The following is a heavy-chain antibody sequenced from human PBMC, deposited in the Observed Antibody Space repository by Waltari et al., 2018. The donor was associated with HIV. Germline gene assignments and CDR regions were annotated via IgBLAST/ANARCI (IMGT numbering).Heavy chain of an antibody. CDR1: GFTFRRYI. J-gene: IGHJ6*02. Sequence: EVQLVESGGGLVKPGGSLSLFGAASGFTFRRYIMNWVRQASGKGLEWVSSISTSSRYIYYADSLKGRFTISRDNAKNSLYLQMNSLRAEDTAVYYCAREGFCSNGVCSHYYGMDVWGQGTTVTVSS. CDR3: AREGFCSNGVCSHYYGMDV. V-gene: IGHV3-21*01. CDR2: ISTSSRYI. D-gene: IGHD2-8*01.